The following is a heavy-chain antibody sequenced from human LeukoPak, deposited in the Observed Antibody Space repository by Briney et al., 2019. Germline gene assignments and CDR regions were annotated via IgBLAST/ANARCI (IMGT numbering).Heavy chain of an antibody. Sequence: GASVKVSCKASGGTYSSYAISWVRQAPGQGLEWMGGIIPIFGTANYAQKFQGRVTITADESTSTAYMELSSLRSEDTAVYYCARQEVDTAMVSDYYYGMDVWGQGTTVTVSS. CDR2: IIPIFGTA. J-gene: IGHJ6*02. CDR1: GGTYSSYA. D-gene: IGHD5-18*01. V-gene: IGHV1-69*13. CDR3: ARQEVDTAMVSDYYYGMDV.